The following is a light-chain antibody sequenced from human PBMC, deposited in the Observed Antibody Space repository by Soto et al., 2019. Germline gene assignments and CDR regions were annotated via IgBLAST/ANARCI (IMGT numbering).Light chain of an antibody. V-gene: IGKV3-20*01. CDR2: GAS. Sequence: EIVLTQSPGTLSLSPGERATLSCRASQTVRTNYLAWFQHNPGQAPRLLIYGASSRATGIPYRFSGSGSGTDFTLTINRLEPVDFAVYFCQQYSDSPLTFGGGTKVEIK. CDR1: QTVRTNY. J-gene: IGKJ4*01. CDR3: QQYSDSPLT.